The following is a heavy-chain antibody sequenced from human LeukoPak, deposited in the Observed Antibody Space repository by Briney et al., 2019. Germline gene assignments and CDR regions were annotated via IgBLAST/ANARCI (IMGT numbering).Heavy chain of an antibody. CDR1: GFTFSNYA. V-gene: IGHV3-23*01. J-gene: IGHJ4*02. CDR3: AKESALVIVVVTPFSDF. CDR2: ITGSGGST. D-gene: IGHD3-22*01. Sequence: GGSLRLSCAASGFTFSNYAMSWVRQAPGKGPEWVSAITGSGGSTYYADSVKGRFTISRDNSKNTLYLQMNSLRAEDTAVYYCAKESALVIVVVTPFSDFWGQGTLVTVSS.